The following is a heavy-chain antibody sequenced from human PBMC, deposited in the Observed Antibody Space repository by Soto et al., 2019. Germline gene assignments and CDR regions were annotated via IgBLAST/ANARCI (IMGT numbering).Heavy chain of an antibody. V-gene: IGHV3-30*18. J-gene: IGHJ3*02. Sequence: LSCAGSRGSMSSYGMHWVRHAPGKGLEWAASISYDGDKKYTADSVKGRFTISRDNSKNTLYLQINSLSAEETAVYYCAKGISMVRGLVILLPDVFDIWGQGTVVTVSS. CDR1: RGSMSSYG. CDR3: AKGISMVRGLVILLPDVFDI. D-gene: IGHD3-10*01. CDR2: ISYDGDKK.